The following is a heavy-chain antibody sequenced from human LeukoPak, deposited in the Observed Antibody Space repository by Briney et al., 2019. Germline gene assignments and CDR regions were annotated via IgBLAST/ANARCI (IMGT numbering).Heavy chain of an antibody. CDR1: GGTFSSYA. V-gene: IGHV1-2*04. CDR2: INPNSGGT. D-gene: IGHD3-3*01. J-gene: IGHJ3*02. CDR3: ARALGVPGDTLSGFDI. Sequence: ASVKVSCKASGGTFSSYAISWVRQAPGQGLEWMGWINPNSGGTNYAQKFQGWVTMTRDTSISTAYMELSRLRSDDTAVYYCARALGVPGDTLSGFDIWGQGTMVTVST.